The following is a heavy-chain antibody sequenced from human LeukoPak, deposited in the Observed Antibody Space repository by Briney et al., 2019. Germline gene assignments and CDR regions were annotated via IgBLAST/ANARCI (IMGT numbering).Heavy chain of an antibody. CDR1: GFTFNSYA. J-gene: IGHJ4*02. CDR3: AGHDYGGNSGDY. Sequence: GGSLRLSCAASGFTFNSYAMSWVRQAPGKGLEWVSTISGSGGGTYYAGSVKGRFTISRDNSKNTLYLQMDSLRDEDTAVYYCAGHDYGGNSGDYWGQGTLVTVSS. V-gene: IGHV3-23*01. D-gene: IGHD4-23*01. CDR2: ISGSGGGT.